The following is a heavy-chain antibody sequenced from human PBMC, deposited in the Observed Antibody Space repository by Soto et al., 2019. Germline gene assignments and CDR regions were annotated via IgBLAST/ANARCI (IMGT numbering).Heavy chain of an antibody. CDR3: ARIIVGVTVDL. V-gene: IGHV4-61*01. CDR2: ISYPVDT. D-gene: IGHD1-26*01. CDR1: GYSVSSDSYF. Sequence: SANLSLTCTVSGYSVSSDSYFWTWLRPPPGKGLEWIAYISYPVDTNYNPSLKSRVTISVATSTNQFFLTLASATAADTAVYFCARIIVGVTVDLWGQGSLVTVSS. J-gene: IGHJ5*02.